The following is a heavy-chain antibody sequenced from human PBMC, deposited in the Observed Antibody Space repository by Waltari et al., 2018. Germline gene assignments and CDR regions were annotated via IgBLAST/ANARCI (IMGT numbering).Heavy chain of an antibody. CDR2: IYYSGST. D-gene: IGHD3-10*01. CDR1: GGSISSGDYY. V-gene: IGHV4-30-4*08. CDR3: ARDLRSVQGAGYFDL. J-gene: IGHJ2*01. Sequence: QVQLQESGPGLVKPSQTLSLTCTVSGGSISSGDYYWSWIRQPPGKGLEWIGYIYYSGSTYYNPSLKSQVTISVDTSKNQFSLKLSSVTAADTAVYYCARDLRSVQGAGYFDLWGRGTLVTVSS.